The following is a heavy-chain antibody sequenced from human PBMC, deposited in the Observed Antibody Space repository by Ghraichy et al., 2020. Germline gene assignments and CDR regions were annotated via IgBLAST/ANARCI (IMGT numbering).Heavy chain of an antibody. V-gene: IGHV3-30*03. CDR3: ARGGARMTVAGFAFDF. J-gene: IGHJ3*01. CDR2: ISYDESKE. CDR1: GFTFSNFH. Sequence: GGSLRLSCVASGFTFSNFHMHWVRQTPGKGLEWVAVISYDESKEYFADSVKGRFTISRDNVKNTIYLQIDILRPEDTAVYYCARGGARMTVAGFAFDFWGQGTKVTVSS. D-gene: IGHD2-15*01.